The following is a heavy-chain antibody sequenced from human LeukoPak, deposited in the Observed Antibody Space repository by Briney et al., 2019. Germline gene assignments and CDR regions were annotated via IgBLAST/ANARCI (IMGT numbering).Heavy chain of an antibody. J-gene: IGHJ4*02. D-gene: IGHD3-22*01. CDR2: IYHSGST. Sequence: PSETLSLTRAVSGYSISSGYYWGWIRQPPGKGLEWIGSIYHSGSTYYNPSLKSRVTISVDTSKNQFSLKLSSVTAADTAVYYCARRYDSGSGYYTFDYWGQGTLVTVSS. V-gene: IGHV4-38-2*01. CDR3: ARRYDSGSGYYTFDY. CDR1: GYSISSGYY.